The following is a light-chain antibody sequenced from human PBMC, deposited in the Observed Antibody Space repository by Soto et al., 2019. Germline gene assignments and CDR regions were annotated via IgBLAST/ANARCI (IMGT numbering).Light chain of an antibody. J-gene: IGKJ3*01. V-gene: IGKV1-9*01. CDR3: QQLNSFPIP. Sequence: IQLTQSPSSLSASVGDRVTISCRASQCIANFLAWYQQKPGKAPKLLIYGAYTLKSEVPSRFSGSGSGTDFTLTISSLQPEDFATYYCQQLNSFPIPFGPGTKVDIK. CDR2: GAY. CDR1: QCIANF.